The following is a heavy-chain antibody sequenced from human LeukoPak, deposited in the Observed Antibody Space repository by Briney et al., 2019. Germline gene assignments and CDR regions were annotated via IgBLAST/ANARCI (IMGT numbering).Heavy chain of an antibody. CDR2: INHSGST. CDR1: GGSFSGYY. D-gene: IGHD5-12*01. Sequence: SEILSLTCAVYGGSFSGYYWSWIRQPPGKGLEWIGEINHSGSTNYNPSLKSRVTISVDTSKNQFSLKLSSVTAADTAVYYCARGRRYSGHGHFDCWGQGTLVTVSS. J-gene: IGHJ4*02. CDR3: ARGRRYSGHGHFDC. V-gene: IGHV4-34*01.